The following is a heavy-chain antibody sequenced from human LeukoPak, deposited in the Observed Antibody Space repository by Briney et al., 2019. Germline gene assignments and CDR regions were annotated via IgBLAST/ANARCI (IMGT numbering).Heavy chain of an antibody. CDR3: AKQLGYCSDGSCYFPS. J-gene: IGHJ4*02. CDR1: GFTFSSSA. Sequence: GGSLRLSCAASGFTFSSSAMSWVRQAPGKGLEWVSAISNNGGYTYYADSVQGRFTISRDNSKSTLCLQMNSLRAEDTAVYYCAKQLGYCSDGSCYFPSGAQEPLAPVSS. D-gene: IGHD2-15*01. CDR2: ISNNGGYT. V-gene: IGHV3-23*01.